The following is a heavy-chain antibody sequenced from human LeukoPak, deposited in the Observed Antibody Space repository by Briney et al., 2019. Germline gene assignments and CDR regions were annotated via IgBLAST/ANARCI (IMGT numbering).Heavy chain of an antibody. CDR3: AREWLLDDFWSGYFDY. CDR1: GYTFTSYG. J-gene: IGHJ4*02. Sequence: ASVKVSCKASGYTFTSYGISWVRQAPGQGLEWMGWISAYNGNTNYAQKLQGRVTMTTDTSTSTAYMELRSLRSDDTAVYYCAREWLLDDFWSGYFDYWGQGTLVTVSS. V-gene: IGHV1-18*01. D-gene: IGHD3-3*01. CDR2: ISAYNGNT.